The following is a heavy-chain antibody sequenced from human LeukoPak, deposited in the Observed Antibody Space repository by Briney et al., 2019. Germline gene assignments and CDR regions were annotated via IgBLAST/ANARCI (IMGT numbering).Heavy chain of an antibody. V-gene: IGHV4-39*07. D-gene: IGHD3-3*01. J-gene: IGHJ4*02. CDR3: ARGRRHRNDFWIGSVDY. CDR2: IYYSGST. CDR1: GGSISSSSYY. Sequence: SETLSLTCTVSGGSISSSSYYWGWIRQPPGKGLEWIGSIYYSGSTYYNPSLKSRVTISVDTSKNQFSLKLSSVTAADTAVYYCARGRRHRNDFWIGSVDYWGQGTLVTVSS.